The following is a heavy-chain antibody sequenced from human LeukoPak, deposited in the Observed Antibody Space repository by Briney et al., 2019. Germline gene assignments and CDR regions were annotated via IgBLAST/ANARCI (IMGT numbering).Heavy chain of an antibody. J-gene: IGHJ4*02. Sequence: GGSLRLSCAASGFTFSSFAMSWVRQAPGKGLEWVSTISDSGISTYYADSVKGRFTISRDNSRNILYLQMNSLRAEDTAVYYCARERGLDYWGQGTLVTVSS. CDR2: ISDSGIST. CDR1: GFTFSSFA. CDR3: ARERGLDY. V-gene: IGHV3-23*01.